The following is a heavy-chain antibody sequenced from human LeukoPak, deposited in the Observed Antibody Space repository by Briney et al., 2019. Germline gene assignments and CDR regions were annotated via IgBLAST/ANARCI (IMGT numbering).Heavy chain of an antibody. CDR2: ISYDGSNK. D-gene: IGHD3-9*01. V-gene: IGHV3-30-3*01. CDR1: GFTFSSYA. Sequence: PGRSLRPSCAASGFTFSSYAMHWVRQAPGKGLEWVAVISYDGSNKYYADSVKGRFTISRDNSKNTLYLQMNSLRTEDTAVYYCAKAEGYDILTGLDYWGQGTLVTVSS. J-gene: IGHJ4*02. CDR3: AKAEGYDILTGLDY.